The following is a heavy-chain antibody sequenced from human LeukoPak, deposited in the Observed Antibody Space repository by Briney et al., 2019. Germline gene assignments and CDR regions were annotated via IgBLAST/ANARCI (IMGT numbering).Heavy chain of an antibody. CDR1: GFTCSNYW. CDR2: IKEDGREK. D-gene: IGHD3-22*01. Sequence: GGSLRLSCAASGFTCSNYWMGWVRQAPGKGLGWVANIKEDGREKTYVDCVKGRFTIYRDNAKNSVYMQMNSQRAEDTAVYYCARDRAGDYDSSGYLDYWGQGTLVTLSS. J-gene: IGHJ4*02. CDR3: ARDRAGDYDSSGYLDY. V-gene: IGHV3-7*01.